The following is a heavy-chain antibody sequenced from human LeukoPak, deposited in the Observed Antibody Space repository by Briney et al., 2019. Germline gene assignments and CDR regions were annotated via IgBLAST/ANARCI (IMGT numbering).Heavy chain of an antibody. D-gene: IGHD2-15*01. Sequence: SETLSLTCTVSGGSISSSPYYWGWIRQSSGKGPEWIASIYHSGGTYYNPSLKSRVTISVDTSKNQFSLRLSSVTAADTAVYYCARTTEGYCRGRSCYSYYYYMDVWGEGTTVTVSS. CDR1: GGSISSSPYY. J-gene: IGHJ6*03. V-gene: IGHV4-39*01. CDR3: ARTTEGYCRGRSCYSYYYYMDV. CDR2: IYHSGGT.